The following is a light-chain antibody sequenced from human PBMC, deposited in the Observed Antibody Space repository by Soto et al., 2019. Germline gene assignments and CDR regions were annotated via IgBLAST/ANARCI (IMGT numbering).Light chain of an antibody. CDR2: WAS. Sequence: DIVMTHSPDSLAVSLGERAPINCKSSQSVLSSSNNKYYLSWFQQKPGQPPKLLIYWASTRKSGVPDRFSGSGSGTDFTLTISSLQAEDVAVYYCQQYHSDPITFGQGTRLEI. V-gene: IGKV4-1*01. CDR3: QQYHSDPIT. CDR1: QSVLSSSNNKYY. J-gene: IGKJ5*01.